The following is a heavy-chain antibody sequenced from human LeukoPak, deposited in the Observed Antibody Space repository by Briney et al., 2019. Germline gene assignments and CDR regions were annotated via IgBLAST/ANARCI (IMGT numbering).Heavy chain of an antibody. V-gene: IGHV3-30*03. J-gene: IGHJ3*02. CDR3: ARDLESFDI. Sequence: GGSLRLSCAASGFTFSNYGMQWVRQAPGKGLEWVAIISNDGSNKYYADTVKGRFTISRDNSKNTLYLQMNSLRAEDTAVYYCARDLESFDIWGRGTMVTLSS. CDR1: GFTFSNYG. CDR2: ISNDGSNK.